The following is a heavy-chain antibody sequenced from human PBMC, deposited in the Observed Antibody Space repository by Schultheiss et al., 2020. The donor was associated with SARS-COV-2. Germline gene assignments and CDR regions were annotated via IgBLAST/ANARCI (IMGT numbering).Heavy chain of an antibody. D-gene: IGHD3-22*01. V-gene: IGHV4-34*01. CDR1: GGSFSGYY. CDR2: INHSGST. J-gene: IGHJ4*02. CDR3: AGGGSGYYYYFDY. Sequence: SETLSLTCAVYGGSFSGYYWSWIRQPPGKGLEWIGEINHSGSTNYNPSLKSRVTISVDTSKNQFSLKLSSVTAADTAVYYCAGGGSGYYYYFDYWGQGTLVTVSS.